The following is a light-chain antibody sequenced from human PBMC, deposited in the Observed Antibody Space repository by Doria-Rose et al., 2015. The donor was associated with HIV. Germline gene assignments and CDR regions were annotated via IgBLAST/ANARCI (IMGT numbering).Light chain of an antibody. CDR1: QSFSSTY. CDR3: HQYGTSWT. J-gene: IGKJ1*01. Sequence: TQSPGTLSLSPGERATLSCRASQSFSSTYLAWYRQKPGQAPSLLIDDVSTRATGIADRFSASGSGTDFTLTINRLEPEDFALYYCHQYGTSWTFGQGTKVEI. V-gene: IGKV3-20*01. CDR2: DVS.